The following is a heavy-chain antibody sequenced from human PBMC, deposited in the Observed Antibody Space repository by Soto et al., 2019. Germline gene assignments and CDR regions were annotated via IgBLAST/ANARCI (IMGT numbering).Heavy chain of an antibody. J-gene: IGHJ4*02. CDR3: GYSSGHARFDY. Sequence: GGSLRLSCAASGFTVSSNYMSWVRLAPGRGLEWVSIIYSSGGTYYADSVKDRFTISRDNSRNTLYLQILGLRAEDSAVYYCGYSSGHARFDYWGQGTLVTVSS. D-gene: IGHD2-15*01. CDR2: IYSSGGT. CDR1: GFTVSSNY. V-gene: IGHV3-66*01.